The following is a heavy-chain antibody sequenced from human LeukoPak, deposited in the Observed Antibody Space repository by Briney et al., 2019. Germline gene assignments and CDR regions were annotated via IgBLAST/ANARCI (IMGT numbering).Heavy chain of an antibody. CDR1: GGSFSGYY. Sequence: PSETLSLTCAVYGGSFSGYYWSWIRQPPGKGLEWNGEINHSGSTNYNPSLKSRVTISVDTSKNQFSLKLSSVTAADTAVYYCARGRGGEMATIKNYFDYWGQGTLVTVSS. CDR2: INHSGST. V-gene: IGHV4-34*01. D-gene: IGHD5-24*01. J-gene: IGHJ4*02. CDR3: ARGRGGEMATIKNYFDY.